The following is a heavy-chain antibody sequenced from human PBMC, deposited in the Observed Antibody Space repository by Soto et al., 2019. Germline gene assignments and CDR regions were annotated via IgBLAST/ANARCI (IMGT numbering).Heavy chain of an antibody. CDR3: ARGEVVALGY. Sequence: QLQLQESGSGLVKPSQTLSLTCAVSGGSISSGGYSWSWIRQPPGKGLEWIGYIYHSGSTYYNPSLKSRVXIXLDRSKNQFSLKLSSVPAADTAVYYCARGEVVALGYWGQGTLVTVSS. CDR1: GGSISSGGYS. J-gene: IGHJ4*02. D-gene: IGHD2-15*01. CDR2: IYHSGST. V-gene: IGHV4-30-2*01.